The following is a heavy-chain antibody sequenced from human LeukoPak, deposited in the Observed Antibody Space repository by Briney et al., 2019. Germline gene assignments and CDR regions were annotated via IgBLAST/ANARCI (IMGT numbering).Heavy chain of an antibody. CDR1: GFTFSSYW. Sequence: GGSLRLSCTASGFTFSSYWMHWVRQVPGKGVVWVSRVNSDGSSTTYADSVRGRFTISRDNAKNTLYLQMNSLRAEDTAVYYCARAGTLDAFDIWGQGTMVTVSS. CDR3: ARAGTLDAFDI. CDR2: VNSDGSST. J-gene: IGHJ3*02. V-gene: IGHV3-74*01. D-gene: IGHD1-7*01.